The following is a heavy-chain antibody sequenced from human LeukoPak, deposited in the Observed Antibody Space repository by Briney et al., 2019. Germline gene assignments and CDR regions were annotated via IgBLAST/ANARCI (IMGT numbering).Heavy chain of an antibody. V-gene: IGHV3-74*01. J-gene: IGHJ5*02. Sequence: PGGPLRLSCAASGFSFRNAWMHWVRQAPGKGLVWVSRIKGDGSVTVYADSVKGRFTISRDNAKNTLYLQMNNLRVEDTAVYYCARSDWFDPWGQGTLVTVSS. CDR3: ARSDWFDP. D-gene: IGHD3-3*01. CDR2: IKGDGSVT. CDR1: GFSFRNAW.